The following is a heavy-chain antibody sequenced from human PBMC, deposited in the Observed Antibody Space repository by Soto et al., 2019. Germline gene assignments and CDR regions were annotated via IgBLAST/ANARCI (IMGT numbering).Heavy chain of an antibody. CDR2: IKQDGSEK. Sequence: EVQLVESGGGLVQPGGSLRLSCAASGFTCSSYWMSWVRQAPGKGLEWVANIKQDGSEKYYVDSVKGRFTISRDNAKNSLYLQMNSLRAEDTAVYYCARDQGWLADWGQGTTVTVSS. D-gene: IGHD5-12*01. J-gene: IGHJ6*02. CDR3: ARDQGWLAD. CDR1: GFTCSSYW. V-gene: IGHV3-7*01.